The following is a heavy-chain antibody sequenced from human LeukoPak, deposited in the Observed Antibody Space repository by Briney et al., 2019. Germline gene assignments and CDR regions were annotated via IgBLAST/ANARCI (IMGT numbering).Heavy chain of an antibody. V-gene: IGHV4-34*01. Sequence: SETLSLTCAVYGGSFSGFYWNWIRQPPGKGLEWIGEIDHSGSTNYNPSLKSRVTISVDRANNQFSLKLSSATAADTAVYYCARLAARLLDYWGQGTLVTVSS. D-gene: IGHD6-6*01. CDR1: GGSFSGFY. J-gene: IGHJ4*02. CDR2: IDHSGST. CDR3: ARLAARLLDY.